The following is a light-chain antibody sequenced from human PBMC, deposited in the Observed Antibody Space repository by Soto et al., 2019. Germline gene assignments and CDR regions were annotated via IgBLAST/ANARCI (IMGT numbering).Light chain of an antibody. J-gene: IGKJ2*01. CDR3: QQYGSLYT. Sequence: EIVLTQSPGTLSLPPGDRATLSCRASQSVTKNYEAWFQQKPGQAPRLLIYGASSRATGIPDRFSGSGSGTDFTLTISRLEPEDVAVYYCQQYGSLYTFGQGAKLEI. V-gene: IGKV3-20*01. CDR2: GAS. CDR1: QSVTKNY.